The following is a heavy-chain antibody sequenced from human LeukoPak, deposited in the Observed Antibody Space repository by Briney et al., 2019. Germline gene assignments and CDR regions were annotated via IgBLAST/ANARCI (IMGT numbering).Heavy chain of an antibody. CDR1: GFTVSSNY. D-gene: IGHD3-10*01. V-gene: IGHV3-66*01. CDR2: IYSGGST. J-gene: IGHJ3*02. Sequence: GGSLRLSCAASGFTVSSNYMSWVRQAPGKGLEWVSVIYSGGSTYYADSVKGGFTISRDNSKNTLYLQMNSLRAEDTGVYYCARDGITMATGAFDIWGQGTMVTVSS. CDR3: ARDGITMATGAFDI.